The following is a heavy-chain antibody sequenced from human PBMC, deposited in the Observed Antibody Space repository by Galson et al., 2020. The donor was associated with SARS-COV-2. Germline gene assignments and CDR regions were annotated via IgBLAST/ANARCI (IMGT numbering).Heavy chain of an antibody. CDR1: GFTFDDWT. CDR2: ISWNSGFI. CDR3: VKDEHRHFDY. V-gene: IGHV3-9*01. Sequence: SLKISCEASGFTFDDWTMHWVRQAPGKGLEWVSGISWNSGFIGYADSVKGRFTISRDNAKNTLYLQMNSLRADDSALYYCVKDEHRHFDYWGQGTLVNVSS. J-gene: IGHJ4*02.